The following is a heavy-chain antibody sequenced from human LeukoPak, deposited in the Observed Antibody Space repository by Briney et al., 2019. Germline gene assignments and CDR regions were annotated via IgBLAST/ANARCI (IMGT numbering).Heavy chain of an antibody. CDR3: VGRRGDGDYRPEY. CDR1: GGSFSGYY. V-gene: IGHV4-34*01. Sequence: SKTLSLTCAVYGGSFSGYYWSWIRQPPGKGLEWIGEINHSGSTNYNPSLKSRVTISVDTSKNQFSLKLSSVTAADTAVYYCVGRRGDGDYRPEYWGQGTLVTVSS. CDR2: INHSGST. D-gene: IGHD4-17*01. J-gene: IGHJ4*02.